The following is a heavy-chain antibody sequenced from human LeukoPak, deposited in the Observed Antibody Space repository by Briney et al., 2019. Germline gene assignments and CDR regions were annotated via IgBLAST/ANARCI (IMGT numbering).Heavy chain of an antibody. CDR2: INGDGSAT. Sequence: GGSLRLSCAASGFTFRRYWMHWVRQAPGKGLVWVSRINGDGSATYYADSVKGRFSISRDNPKNTLYLHMHSLRADDTAVYCCAREEEMATNTDYWGQGTLVTVSS. J-gene: IGHJ4*02. CDR3: AREEEMATNTDY. V-gene: IGHV3-74*01. CDR1: GFTFRRYW. D-gene: IGHD5-24*01.